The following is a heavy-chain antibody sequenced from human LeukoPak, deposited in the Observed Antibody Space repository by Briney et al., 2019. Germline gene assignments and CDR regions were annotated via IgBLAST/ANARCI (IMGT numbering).Heavy chain of an antibody. CDR2: IDPRGGST. V-gene: IGHV1-46*01. CDR3: AREGPVGNYDSSAYYLR. Sequence: ASVKVSCKASGYIFTSYYIHWVRRAPGQGLEWMGIIDPRGGSTTNAQKFQGSVTMTRDTSTNTVYMELSSLRSEDTAVYYCAREGPVGNYDSSAYYLRWGQGTLVTVSS. CDR1: GYIFTSYY. J-gene: IGHJ4*02. D-gene: IGHD3-22*01.